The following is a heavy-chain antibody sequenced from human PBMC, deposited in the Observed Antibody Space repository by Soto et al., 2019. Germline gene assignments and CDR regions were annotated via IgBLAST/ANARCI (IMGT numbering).Heavy chain of an antibody. D-gene: IGHD6-13*01. V-gene: IGHV3-53*04. CDR3: ARGYGFSSWDHFDY. Sequence: GGSLRLSCAASGFTVSSNYMSWVRQAPGKGLEWVSVIYSGGSTYYADSVKGRFTISRHNSKNTLYLQMNSLRAEDTAVYYCARGYGFSSWDHFDYWGQGTLVTVSS. J-gene: IGHJ4*02. CDR1: GFTVSSNY. CDR2: IYSGGST.